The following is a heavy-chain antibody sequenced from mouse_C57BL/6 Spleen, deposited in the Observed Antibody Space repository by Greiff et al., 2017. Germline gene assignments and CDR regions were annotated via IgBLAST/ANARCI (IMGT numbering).Heavy chain of an antibody. J-gene: IGHJ4*01. D-gene: IGHD2-5*01. CDR2: INYDGSST. V-gene: IGHV5-16*01. CDR1: GFTFSDSY. CDR3: AREDYSNAMDY. Sequence: EVMLVESEGGLVQPGSSMKLSCTAPGFTFSDSYMAWVRQVPEKGLEWVANINYDGSSTYYLDSLKSRFIISRDNAKNILYLQMSSLKSEDTATYYCAREDYSNAMDYWGQGTSVTVSS.